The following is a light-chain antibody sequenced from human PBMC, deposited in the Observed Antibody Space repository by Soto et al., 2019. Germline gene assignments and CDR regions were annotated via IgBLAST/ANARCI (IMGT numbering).Light chain of an antibody. V-gene: IGLV4-60*02. CDR2: LEGSGSY. Sequence: QLVLTQSSSASASLGSSVKLTCTLSSGHSSYIIAWHQQKPGKAPRYLMKLEGSGSYNKGSGVPDRFSGSSSGADRYLTISTRQFEDEADYYCETWDSNTRVFGGGTKLTVL. CDR1: SGHSSYI. J-gene: IGLJ2*01. CDR3: ETWDSNTRV.